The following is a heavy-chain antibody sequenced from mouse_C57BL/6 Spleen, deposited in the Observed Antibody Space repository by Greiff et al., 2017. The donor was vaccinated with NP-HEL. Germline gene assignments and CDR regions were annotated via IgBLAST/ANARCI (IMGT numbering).Heavy chain of an antibody. D-gene: IGHD1-1*01. V-gene: IGHV1-85*01. Sequence: QVQLKESGPELVKPGASVKLSCKASGYTFTSYDINWVKQRPGPGLEWIGWIYPRDGSTKYNEKFKGKATLTVDTSSSTAYMELHSLTSEDSAVYFCARLTVVGYFDYWGQGTTLTVSS. CDR3: ARLTVVGYFDY. J-gene: IGHJ2*01. CDR2: IYPRDGST. CDR1: GYTFTSYD.